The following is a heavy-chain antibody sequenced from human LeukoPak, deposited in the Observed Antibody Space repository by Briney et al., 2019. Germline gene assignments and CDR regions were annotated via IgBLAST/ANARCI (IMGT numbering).Heavy chain of an antibody. CDR2: INPSGGST. Sequence: ASVKVSCKASGYTFTSYYMHWVRQAPGQGLEWMGIINPSGGSTSYAQKFQGRVTMTRDTPTSTVYMELSSLRSEDTAVYYGATEKGVAGRVFDYWGQGTLVTVSS. V-gene: IGHV1-46*01. CDR3: ATEKGVAGRVFDY. CDR1: GYTFTSYY. J-gene: IGHJ4*02. D-gene: IGHD6-19*01.